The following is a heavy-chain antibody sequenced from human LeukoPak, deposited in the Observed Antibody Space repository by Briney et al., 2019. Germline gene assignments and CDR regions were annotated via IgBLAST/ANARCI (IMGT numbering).Heavy chain of an antibody. CDR3: AREARFFLGFDP. CDR1: GSTFSSYA. Sequence: SVKVSCKASGSTFSSYAISWVRQAPGQGLEWMGGIIPIFGTANYAQKFQGRVTITTDESTSTAYMELSSLRSEDTAVYYCAREARFFLGFDPWGQGTLVTVSS. V-gene: IGHV1-69*05. D-gene: IGHD3-3*01. J-gene: IGHJ5*02. CDR2: IIPIFGTA.